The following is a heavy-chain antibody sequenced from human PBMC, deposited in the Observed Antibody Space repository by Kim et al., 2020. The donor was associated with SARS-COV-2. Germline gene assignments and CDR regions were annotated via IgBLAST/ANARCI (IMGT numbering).Heavy chain of an antibody. J-gene: IGHJ6*02. CDR2: IYYSGGT. D-gene: IGHD1-26*01. Sequence: SETLSLTCTVSGGSIISSSYYWAWIRQPPGKGLEWIASIYYSGGTYYNPSLKSRVTISVHTSENRFSLSLSSVTAADTAVYYCARDQAGATKFGYYYYGMDVRGQGTTITVSS. CDR3: ARDQAGATKFGYYYYGMDV. V-gene: IGHV4-39*07. CDR1: GGSIISSSYY.